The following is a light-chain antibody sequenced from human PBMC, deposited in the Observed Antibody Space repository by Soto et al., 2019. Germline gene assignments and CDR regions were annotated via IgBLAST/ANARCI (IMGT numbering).Light chain of an antibody. CDR2: GAS. V-gene: IGKV3-15*01. CDR3: QQYNNWPWT. Sequence: ESLLTQSPATLCLSPQESVTLSRGASESVDIYLAWYQQKPGQAPRLLIYGASTRASGIPARFSGSGSGTEFTLTISSLQSEDFAVYYCQQYNNWPWTFGQGTKVDIK. CDR1: ESVDIY. J-gene: IGKJ1*01.